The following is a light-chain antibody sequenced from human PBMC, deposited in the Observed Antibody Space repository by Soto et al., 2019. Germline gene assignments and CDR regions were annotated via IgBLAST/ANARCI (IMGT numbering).Light chain of an antibody. CDR2: EVT. CDR3: SSYAGSNNLV. J-gene: IGLJ2*01. CDR1: SSDVGGYDY. Sequence: QSVLTQPPSASGSPGQSVTISCTGTSSDVGGYDYVSWYQHHPGKAPKLSIYEVTKRPSGVPDRFSGSKSGNTASLTVSGLQAADEADYYCSSYAGSNNLVFGGGTKLTVL. V-gene: IGLV2-8*01.